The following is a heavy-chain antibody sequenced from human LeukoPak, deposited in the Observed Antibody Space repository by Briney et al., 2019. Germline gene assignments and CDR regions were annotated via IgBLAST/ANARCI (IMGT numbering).Heavy chain of an antibody. CDR3: ARAAGHYFDY. V-gene: IGHV3-74*01. J-gene: IGHJ4*02. CDR2: VNSDGSST. Sequence: GGSLRLSCAASGFTFTSYWMHWVRQAPGKGLVWVSRVNSDGSSTTYADSVKGRFTVSRDNARNSLYLQMNNLRAEDTAVYYCARAAGHYFDYWGQGSLVTVSS. D-gene: IGHD3-10*01. CDR1: GFTFTSYW.